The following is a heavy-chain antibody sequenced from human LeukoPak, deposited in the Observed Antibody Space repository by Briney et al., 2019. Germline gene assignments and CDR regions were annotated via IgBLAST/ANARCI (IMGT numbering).Heavy chain of an antibody. Sequence: SETLSLTCTVSGGSISGYFWSWIRQPPGKGPEWIGYIYSTGTTNYSPSLSSRVTISLDTSKSQFSLNMNSVTAADTAVYFCARGGASSRYFGYWGQGTLVTVSS. CDR1: GGSISGYF. J-gene: IGHJ4*02. CDR3: ARGGASSRYFGY. CDR2: IYSTGTT. V-gene: IGHV4-4*09. D-gene: IGHD1-26*01.